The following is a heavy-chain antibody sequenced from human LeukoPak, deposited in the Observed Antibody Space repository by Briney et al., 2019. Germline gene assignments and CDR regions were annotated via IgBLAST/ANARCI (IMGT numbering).Heavy chain of an antibody. CDR2: ITHSGST. CDR3: ARASSYNDATRYNLAWFGP. CDR1: GGPFSGFF. V-gene: IGHV4-34*01. J-gene: IGHJ5*02. Sequence: PSETLSLTCADYGGPFSGFFWSWIRQPPGKGLEWMGEITHSGSTKYNPSLKKLVTISIDTSKKQFSLKLTSVTAEDTAVYYCARASSYNDATRYNLAWFGPWGQGTLVTVSS. D-gene: IGHD3-16*01.